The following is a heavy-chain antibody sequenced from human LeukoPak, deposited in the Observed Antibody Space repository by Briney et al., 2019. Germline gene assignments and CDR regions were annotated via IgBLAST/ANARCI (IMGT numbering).Heavy chain of an antibody. CDR1: GGFISSGGYY. Sequence: SETLSLTCTVSGGFISSGGYYWSWIRQHPGKGLEWIGYIYYSGSTYYNPSLKSRVTISVDTSKNQFSLKLSSVTAADTAVYYCARGETYSGYDSRYYYYGMDVWGQGTTVTVSS. J-gene: IGHJ6*02. CDR3: ARGETYSGYDSRYYYYGMDV. D-gene: IGHD5-12*01. CDR2: IYYSGST. V-gene: IGHV4-31*03.